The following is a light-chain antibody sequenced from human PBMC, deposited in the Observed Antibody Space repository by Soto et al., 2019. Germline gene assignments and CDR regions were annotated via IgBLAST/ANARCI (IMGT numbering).Light chain of an antibody. J-gene: IGLJ1*01. Sequence: QSALTQPASVSGSPGQSITISCTGTSSDVGGYNYVSWYQQHPGKAPKLMIYDVSNRPSGVSNRFSGSKSGNTASLTISALQAEDEADYYCSSYTSSSTPLYVFGTGTKLNVL. V-gene: IGLV2-14*01. CDR3: SSYTSSSTPLYV. CDR2: DVS. CDR1: SSDVGGYNY.